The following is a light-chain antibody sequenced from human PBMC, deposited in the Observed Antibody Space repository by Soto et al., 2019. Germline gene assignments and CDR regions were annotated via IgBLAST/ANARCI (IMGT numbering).Light chain of an antibody. CDR2: AAS. V-gene: IGKV1-39*01. J-gene: IGKJ1*01. CDR1: QSISSY. CDR3: QQSYSTPPEGGT. Sequence: DIQMTQSPSSLSASVGDRVTITCRASQSISSYLNWYQQKPGKAPKLLIYAASSLQSGVPSRFSGSGSGTDFTLTNSSLQPEDFATYYCQQSYSTPPEGGTFGQGTKVEIK.